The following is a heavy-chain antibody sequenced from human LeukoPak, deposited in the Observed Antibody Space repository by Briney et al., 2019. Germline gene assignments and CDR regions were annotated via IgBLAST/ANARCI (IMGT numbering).Heavy chain of an antibody. D-gene: IGHD3-10*01. CDR3: ARDRYYYGSGSYPYMDV. V-gene: IGHV4-39*07. CDR1: SGSLSSSSYY. CDR2: FYYTGNT. J-gene: IGHJ6*03. Sequence: SETLSLTCTVSSGSLSSSSYYWGWIRQPPGKGLEWIGNFYYTGNTYYNPSLKSRVTISLDTSKNQFSLKLSSVTAADTAVYYCARDRYYYGSGSYPYMDVWGKGTTVTISS.